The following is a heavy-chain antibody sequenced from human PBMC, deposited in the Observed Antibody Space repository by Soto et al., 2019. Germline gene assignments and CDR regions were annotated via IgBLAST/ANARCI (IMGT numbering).Heavy chain of an antibody. V-gene: IGHV3-23*01. D-gene: IGHD1-26*01. CDR3: ARRGNGSYYDY. CDR2: ISGSGDST. Sequence: EVQLLESGGGLVQPGGSLRLSCAASGFTFSSYAMRWVRQAPGKGLEWVSAISGSGDSTYYADSVKGRFTISRDNYKNPLYLQMNSLRAEDTAVYYCARRGNGSYYDYWGQGTLVTVSS. J-gene: IGHJ4*02. CDR1: GFTFSSYA.